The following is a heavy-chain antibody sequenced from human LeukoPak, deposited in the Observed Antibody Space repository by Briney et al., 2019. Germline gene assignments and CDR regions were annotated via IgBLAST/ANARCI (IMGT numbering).Heavy chain of an antibody. D-gene: IGHD4-17*01. CDR1: GFTFSSYW. CDR3: TRAPYHGDYVSWA. J-gene: IGHJ4*02. Sequence: HSGGSLRLSCAASGFTFSSYWMHWVRQAPGKGLVWVSRTSSDGSDTTYADSVKGRFTISRDNAKKMLYLQMNGLRVDDTAVYYCTRAPYHGDYVSWAWGQGTLVTVSS. CDR2: TSSDGSDT. V-gene: IGHV3-74*01.